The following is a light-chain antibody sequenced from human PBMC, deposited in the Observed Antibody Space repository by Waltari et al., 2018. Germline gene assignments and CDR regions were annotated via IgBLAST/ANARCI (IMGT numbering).Light chain of an antibody. CDR3: QQYGSSPPWT. V-gene: IGKV3-20*01. CDR2: GAS. J-gene: IGKJ1*01. Sequence: EIVLTQSPGTLSLSPGESATLPCRASQRVSSSYLAWYQQTPGQAPRLLIYGASSRATGIPDRFSGSGSGTDFTLTISRLEPEDFAVYYCQQYGSSPPWTFGQGTKVEIK. CDR1: QRVSSSY.